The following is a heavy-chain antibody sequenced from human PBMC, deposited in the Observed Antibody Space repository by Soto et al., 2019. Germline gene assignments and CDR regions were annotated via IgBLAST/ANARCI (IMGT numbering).Heavy chain of an antibody. D-gene: IGHD3-22*01. CDR3: ARDKRVTMIGGWFDP. CDR1: GYSISSGYY. Sequence: PSETLSLTCVVSGYSISSGYYWAWVRQSPGKELEWIGSIYHSGKTYYKPSLRSRVTVSVDTSKNQFSMKLISVTAADTAVYYCARDKRVTMIGGWFDPWGQGTLVTVSS. V-gene: IGHV4-38-2*02. CDR2: IYHSGKT. J-gene: IGHJ5*02.